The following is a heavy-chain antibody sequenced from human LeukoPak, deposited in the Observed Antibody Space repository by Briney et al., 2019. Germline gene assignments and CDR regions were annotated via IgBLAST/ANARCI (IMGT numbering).Heavy chain of an antibody. CDR1: GGTFSSYA. D-gene: IGHD2-15*01. Sequence: SVKVSCKASGGTFSSYAISWVRQAPGQGLEWMGGIIPIFGTANYAQKFQGRVTITADESTSTAYMELSSLRSEDTAVYYCARDCSGGSCYSYYYMDVRGKGTTVTVSS. V-gene: IGHV1-69*13. CDR3: ARDCSGGSCYSYYYMDV. J-gene: IGHJ6*03. CDR2: IIPIFGTA.